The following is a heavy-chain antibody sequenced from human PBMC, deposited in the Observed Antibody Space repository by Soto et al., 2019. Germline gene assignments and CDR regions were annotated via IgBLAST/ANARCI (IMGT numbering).Heavy chain of an antibody. D-gene: IGHD1-26*01. J-gene: IGHJ5*02. Sequence: GASVKVSCKASGGTFSSYAISWVRQAPGQGLEWMGGIIPIFGTANYAQKFQGRVTITADESTSTAYMELSSLRSEDTAVYYCARVDSGSPSNWFDPWGQGTLVTVSS. V-gene: IGHV1-69*13. CDR1: GGTFSSYA. CDR3: ARVDSGSPSNWFDP. CDR2: IIPIFGTA.